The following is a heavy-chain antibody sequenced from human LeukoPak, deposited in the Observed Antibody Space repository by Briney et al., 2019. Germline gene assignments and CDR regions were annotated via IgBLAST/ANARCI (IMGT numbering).Heavy chain of an antibody. CDR3: ARQEGYYDYVWGSYRYSSFDY. J-gene: IGHJ4*02. V-gene: IGHV4-4*02. CDR2: IYHSGST. Sequence: SETLSLTCAVSGGSISSSNWWSWVRQPPGKGLEWIGEIYHSGSTNYNPSLKSRVTISVDTSKNQFSLKLSSVTAADTAVYYCARQEGYYDYVWGSYRYSSFDYWGQGTLVTVSS. CDR1: GGSISSSNW. D-gene: IGHD3-16*02.